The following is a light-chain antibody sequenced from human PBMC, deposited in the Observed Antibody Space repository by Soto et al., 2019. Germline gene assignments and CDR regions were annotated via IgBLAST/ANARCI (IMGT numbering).Light chain of an antibody. CDR2: EVS. CDR3: SSYTRSSTWV. CDR1: SSDVGGYNY. Sequence: QSALTQPASVSGSPGQSITISCTGTSSDVGGYNYVSWYQQHSGKAPKLMIYEVSNRPSGVSNRFSGSKSGNTASLTISGLQAEDEADYYCSSYTRSSTWVFGGGTKLTVL. J-gene: IGLJ3*02. V-gene: IGLV2-14*01.